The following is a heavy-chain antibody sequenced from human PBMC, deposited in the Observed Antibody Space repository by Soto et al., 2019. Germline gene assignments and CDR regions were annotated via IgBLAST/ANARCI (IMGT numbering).Heavy chain of an antibody. V-gene: IGHV1-18*01. CDR1: GFPFSNSG. Sequence: ASVKVSCKASGFPFSNSGIAWVRQAPGQGLEWMAWISVYNGNVNYAQALQDRVTLTTDTSTNTAYMELRSLRSDDTAVYYCARQMVLLSLPDFWGQGTLVTVSS. J-gene: IGHJ4*02. D-gene: IGHD2-8*01. CDR2: ISVYNGNV. CDR3: ARQMVLLSLPDF.